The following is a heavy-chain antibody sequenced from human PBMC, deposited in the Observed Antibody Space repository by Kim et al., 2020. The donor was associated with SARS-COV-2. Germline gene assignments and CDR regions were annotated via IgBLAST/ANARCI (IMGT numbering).Heavy chain of an antibody. CDR2: INHSGST. J-gene: IGHJ5*02. CDR3: ARGGRIVGATRLSWFDP. CDR1: GGSFSGYY. Sequence: SETLSLTCAVYGGSFSGYYWSWIRQPPGKGLEWIGEINHSGSTNYNPSLKSRVTISVDTSKNQFSLKLSSVTAADTAVYYCARGGRIVGATRLSWFDPWGQGTLVTVSS. V-gene: IGHV4-34*01. D-gene: IGHD1-26*01.